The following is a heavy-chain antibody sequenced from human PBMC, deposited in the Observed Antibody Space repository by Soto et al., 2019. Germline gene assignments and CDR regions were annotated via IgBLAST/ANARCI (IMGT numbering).Heavy chain of an antibody. CDR2: INPNSGGT. CDR1: GYTFTGYY. V-gene: IGHV1-2*04. CDR3: AREDVRQNDFWSGYPYYYYYGMDV. Sequence: ASVKVSCKASGYTFTGYYMHWVRQAPGQGLEWMGWINPNSGGTNYAQKFQGWVTMTRDTSISTAYMELGRLRSDDTAVYYCAREDVRQNDFWSGYPYYYYYGMDVWGQGTTVTVSS. D-gene: IGHD3-3*01. J-gene: IGHJ6*02.